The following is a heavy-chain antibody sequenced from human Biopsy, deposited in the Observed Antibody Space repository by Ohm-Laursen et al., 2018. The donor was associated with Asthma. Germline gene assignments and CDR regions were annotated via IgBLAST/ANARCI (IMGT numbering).Heavy chain of an antibody. CDR3: ARQSGQDYGDSSGFDI. D-gene: IGHD3-22*01. V-gene: IGHV3-30*03. J-gene: IGHJ3*02. CDR2: VSSDGHNK. Sequence: SLRLSCSASGFSFSEFVMHWVRQAPGKGLEWVALVSSDGHNKYYEDSVKGRFTISRDNSRNRLYLQINRLTVEDSAVYFCARQSGQDYGDSSGFDIWGQGTKVAVSS. CDR1: GFSFSEFV.